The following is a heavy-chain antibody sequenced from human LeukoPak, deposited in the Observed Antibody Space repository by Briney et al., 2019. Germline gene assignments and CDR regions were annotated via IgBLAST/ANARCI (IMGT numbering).Heavy chain of an antibody. CDR3: AKAPVYGVDYYFDY. CDR1: GFTFSTYG. Sequence: PGTSLRLSCAASGFTFSTYGMNWVRQAPGKGLEWVAVVWYDGSNKYYADSMKGRFTISRDNSKNTLYLQMNSLRAEDTAVYYCAKAPVYGVDYYFDYWGQGTLVTVSS. V-gene: IGHV3-33*06. D-gene: IGHD2-21*01. J-gene: IGHJ4*02. CDR2: VWYDGSNK.